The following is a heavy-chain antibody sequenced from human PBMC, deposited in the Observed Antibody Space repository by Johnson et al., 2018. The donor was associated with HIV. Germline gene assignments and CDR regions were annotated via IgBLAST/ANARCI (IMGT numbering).Heavy chain of an antibody. Sequence: VLLVESGGGVVRPGGSLRLSCAASGFTFDDYGMSWVRQAPGKGLEWVSGINWSGGGTAYADSVNGRFTVSSDNAKNSLYLQMNSLRAEDTGVYYCARGVKQQLNVVDAFDIWDQGTKVTVSS. CDR3: ARGVKQQLNVVDAFDI. J-gene: IGHJ3*02. V-gene: IGHV3-20*04. CDR2: INWSGGGT. D-gene: IGHD6-13*01. CDR1: GFTFDDYG.